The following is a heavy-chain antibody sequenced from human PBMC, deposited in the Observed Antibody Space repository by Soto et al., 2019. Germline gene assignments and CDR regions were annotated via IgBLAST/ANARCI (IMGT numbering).Heavy chain of an antibody. CDR3: ARGLRGGYGMDV. J-gene: IGHJ6*02. D-gene: IGHD3-16*01. CDR1: GFTFSSYW. V-gene: IGHV3-74*01. CDR2: IRYDGRIT. Sequence: EVQLVESGGGLVQPGGSLRLSCAASGFTFSSYWMHWVRQAPGKGLVWVSRIRYDGRITNYADSVKGRSTISRDDAKNTVYLQMNILRAEDTAVYYCARGLRGGYGMDVWGQGTTVTVSS.